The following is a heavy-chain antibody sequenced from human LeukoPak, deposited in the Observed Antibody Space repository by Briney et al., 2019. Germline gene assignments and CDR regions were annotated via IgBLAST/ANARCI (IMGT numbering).Heavy chain of an antibody. Sequence: SETLSLTCTVSGGSISSSSYYWGWIRQPPGKGLEWIGSIYYSGSTYYNPSLKSRVTISVDTSKYQFSLKLSSVTAADTAVYYCARQWGHYDFWSGYQYYFDYWGQGTLVTVSS. CDR1: GGSISSSSYY. D-gene: IGHD3-3*01. CDR2: IYYSGST. CDR3: ARQWGHYDFWSGYQYYFDY. J-gene: IGHJ4*02. V-gene: IGHV4-39*01.